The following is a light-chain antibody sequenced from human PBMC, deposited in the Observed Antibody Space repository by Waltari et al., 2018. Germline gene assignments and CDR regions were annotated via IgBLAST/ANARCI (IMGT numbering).Light chain of an antibody. CDR1: QNILYSSNNKYY. V-gene: IGKV4-1*01. CDR2: WAP. CDR3: QQYYSTPPT. J-gene: IGKJ1*01. Sequence: DIVMTQSPDSLAVSLGERATINCKSSQNILYSSNNKYYLAWDHQKQGQPPKLLIYWAPARASGVPDRFSGSGSGKDFTLPLSSLEAEDVAVYYCQQYYSTPPTFGQGTKVEIK.